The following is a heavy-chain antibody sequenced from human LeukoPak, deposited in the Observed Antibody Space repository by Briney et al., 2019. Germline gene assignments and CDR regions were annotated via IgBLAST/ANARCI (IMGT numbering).Heavy chain of an antibody. CDR1: GXSFTSYW. CDR2: IFPADSDT. V-gene: IGHV5-51*01. J-gene: IGHJ1*01. CDR3: ARHRYFQL. Sequence: PGESLKISFKGSGXSFTSYWVAWVRQMPGKGLEWMGIIFPADSDTRYSPSFQGQVTISVDKSINTAYLQWSSLKASDTAMYYCARHRYFQLWGQGTLVTVSS.